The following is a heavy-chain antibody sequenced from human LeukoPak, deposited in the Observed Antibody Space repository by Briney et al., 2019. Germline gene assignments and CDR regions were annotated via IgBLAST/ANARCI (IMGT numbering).Heavy chain of an antibody. CDR3: TRGLEYSSPDAFDI. CDR1: GITFSRHS. V-gene: IGHV3-21*01. D-gene: IGHD6-6*01. CDR2: IGSSRRYI. J-gene: IGHJ3*02. Sequence: PGGSLRLSCEVSGITFSRHSMNWVRQDPGKGLEGVASIGSSRRYIYHADSVRGRFTISGDNAENSLDLEMDSLRVEDTAVYYCTRGLEYSSPDAFDIWGQGIMVTVSS.